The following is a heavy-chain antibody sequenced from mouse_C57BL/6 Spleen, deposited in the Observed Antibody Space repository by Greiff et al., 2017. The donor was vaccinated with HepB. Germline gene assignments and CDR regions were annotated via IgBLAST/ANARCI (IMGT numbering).Heavy chain of an antibody. CDR1: GYTFTSYW. J-gene: IGHJ4*01. CDR3: ARTTVVATDYAMDY. CDR2: IHPNSGST. D-gene: IGHD1-1*01. Sequence: QVQLQQPGAELVKPGASVKLSCKASGYTFTSYWMHWVKQRPGQGLEWIGMIHPNSGSTNYNEKFKSKATLTVDKSSSTAYMQLSSLTSEDSAVYYCARTTVVATDYAMDYWGQGTSDTVSS. V-gene: IGHV1-64*01.